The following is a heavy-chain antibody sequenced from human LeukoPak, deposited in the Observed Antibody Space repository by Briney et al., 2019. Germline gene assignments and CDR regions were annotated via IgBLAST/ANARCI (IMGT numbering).Heavy chain of an antibody. V-gene: IGHV3-74*01. D-gene: IGHD1-1*01. CDR3: ARGANWNAGGGFDI. CDR1: GFTFSAYW. J-gene: IGHJ3*02. CDR2: IVSDGSDT. Sequence: PGGSLRLSCAVSGFTFSAYWMHWVRRTPGKGLVWVSRIVSDGSDTFYADSVKGRFTISRDNAKNTLFLQMNSLRVEDTAAYYCARGANWNAGGGFDIWGRGTMVTVSS.